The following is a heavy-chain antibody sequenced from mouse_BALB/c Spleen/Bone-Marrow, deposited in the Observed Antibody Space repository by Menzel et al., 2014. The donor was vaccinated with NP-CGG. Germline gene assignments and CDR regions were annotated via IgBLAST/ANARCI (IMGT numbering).Heavy chain of an antibody. CDR3: ARYDGPAWFAY. Sequence: VQLQQSGAELVKPGASVKLSCEASGYTFTSYWIHWVKLRPGHGLEWIGEINPSNGRTNYNEKFKNKATLTVDKSSSTAYIQLSSLTSEDSAVYYCARYDGPAWFAYWGQGTLVTVS. CDR1: GYTFTSYW. V-gene: IGHV1S81*02. J-gene: IGHJ3*01. CDR2: INPSNGRT. D-gene: IGHD2-3*01.